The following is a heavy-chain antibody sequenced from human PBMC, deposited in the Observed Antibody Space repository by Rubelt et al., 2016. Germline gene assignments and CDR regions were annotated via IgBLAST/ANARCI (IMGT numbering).Heavy chain of an antibody. CDR3: AHVRDGYNQGAYGMDV. D-gene: IGHD5-24*01. Sequence: QITLKESNPTLVKPTQTLTLTCTFSGFSLNTGGVGVGWIRQPPGEAPEWLALIYGDENKRYRPSLKTRLTITKETSKNQVVLTMTNMDPVDTATYYSAHVRDGYNQGAYGMDVWGQGTTVIVSS. CDR2: IYGDENK. V-gene: IGHV2-5*02. CDR1: GFSLNTGGVG. J-gene: IGHJ6*02.